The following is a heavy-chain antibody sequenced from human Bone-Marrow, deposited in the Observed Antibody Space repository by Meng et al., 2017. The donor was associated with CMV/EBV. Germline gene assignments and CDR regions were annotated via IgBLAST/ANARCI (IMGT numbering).Heavy chain of an antibody. D-gene: IGHD2-2*01. CDR1: GYPFTGYY. CDR3: AVGYCSSTSCRFDY. CDR2: INPNSGGT. Sequence: ASVKVSCKASGYPFTGYYMHWVRQAPGQGLEWMGWINPNSGGTNYAQKFQGRVTMTRDTSISTAYMELSRLRSDDTAVYYCAVGYCSSTSCRFDYWGQGTLVTVSS. J-gene: IGHJ4*02. V-gene: IGHV1-2*02.